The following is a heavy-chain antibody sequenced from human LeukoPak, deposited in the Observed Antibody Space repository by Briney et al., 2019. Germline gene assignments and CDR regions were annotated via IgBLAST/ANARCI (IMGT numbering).Heavy chain of an antibody. CDR1: GDSISNYY. CDR2: MYNRGST. V-gene: IGHV4-59*01. J-gene: IGHJ4*02. D-gene: IGHD6-19*01. Sequence: SETLSLTCTVSGDSISNYYWSWIRQSPGKELEWIGYMYNRGSTIYNPSLKSRVTISTDTSKNQFSLRLTSVTAADTAVYYCARAEKAVTGTLDSWGQGTLITASS. CDR3: ARAEKAVTGTLDS.